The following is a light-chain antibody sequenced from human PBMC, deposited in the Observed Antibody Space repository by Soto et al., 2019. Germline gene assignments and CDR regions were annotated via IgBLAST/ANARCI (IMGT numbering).Light chain of an antibody. Sequence: QSALTQPRSVSGSPGQSVTISCTGTSSDVGGYNYVSWYQHHPGKAPKLMIYAVGQRPSGVPDRFSGSKSGNTASLTISGLQAEDEADYYCCSYAGFYSVVFGGGTKVTVL. CDR3: CSYAGFYSVV. CDR2: AVG. V-gene: IGLV2-11*01. CDR1: SSDVGGYNY. J-gene: IGLJ2*01.